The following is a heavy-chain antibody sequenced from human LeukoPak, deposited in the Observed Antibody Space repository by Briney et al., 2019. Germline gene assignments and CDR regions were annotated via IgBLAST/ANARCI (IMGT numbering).Heavy chain of an antibody. J-gene: IGHJ6*03. CDR3: AKENRYYYYYYYMDV. CDR1: GFTFSNYA. Sequence: PGRSLRLSCAASGFTFSNYAMQWVRQAPGKGLEWVAAISYDGNNKYYADSVKGRFTISRDDSKNTLYLQMNSLRAKDTAVYYCAKENRYYYYYYYMDVWGKGTTVTISS. D-gene: IGHD1-14*01. CDR2: ISYDGNNK. V-gene: IGHV3-30*04.